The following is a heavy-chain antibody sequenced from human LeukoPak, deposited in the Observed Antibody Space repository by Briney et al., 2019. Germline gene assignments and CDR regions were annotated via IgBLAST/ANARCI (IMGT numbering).Heavy chain of an antibody. CDR3: ARDTGLAGPCDY. J-gene: IGHJ4*02. V-gene: IGHV3-11*01. Sequence: GSLRLSCATSGFTFSDYYMSWIRRAPGKGLEWVSYMSSSDSTIYYADSVKGRITISRDNAKNSLHLQMNSLRAEDTAVYYCARDTGLAGPCDYWGQGTLVTVSS. CDR1: GFTFSDYY. CDR2: MSSSDSTI.